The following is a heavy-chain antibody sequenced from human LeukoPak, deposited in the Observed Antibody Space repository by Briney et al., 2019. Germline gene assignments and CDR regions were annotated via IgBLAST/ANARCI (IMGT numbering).Heavy chain of an antibody. D-gene: IGHD3-22*01. V-gene: IGHV3-21*01. Sequence: GGSLRLSCVASGSSFGAYSMNWVRQAPGKGLEWVSSISSSSSYIYYADPVKGRFTISRDNAKNSLYLQMNSLRAEDTAVYYCARDPLDYDSTAFTFDYWGQGTLVTVSS. CDR1: GSSFGAYS. CDR2: ISSSSSYI. J-gene: IGHJ4*02. CDR3: ARDPLDYDSTAFTFDY.